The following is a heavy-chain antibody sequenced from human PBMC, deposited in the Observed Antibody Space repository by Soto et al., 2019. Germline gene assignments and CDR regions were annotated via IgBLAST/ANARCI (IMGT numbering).Heavy chain of an antibody. Sequence: PGGSLRLSCAASGFTFSSYGMHWVRQAPGKGLEWVAVIWYDGSNKYYADSVKGRFTISRDNSKNTLYLQMNSLRAEDTAVYYCARERRQGDINYYYYGMDVWGQGTTVTAP. CDR2: IWYDGSNK. CDR1: GFTFSSYG. CDR3: ARERRQGDINYYYYGMDV. D-gene: IGHD2-8*01. V-gene: IGHV3-33*01. J-gene: IGHJ6*02.